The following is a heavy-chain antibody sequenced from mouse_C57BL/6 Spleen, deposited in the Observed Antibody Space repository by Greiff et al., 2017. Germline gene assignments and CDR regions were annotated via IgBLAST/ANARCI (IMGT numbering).Heavy chain of an antibody. V-gene: IGHV1-15*01. CDR1: GYTFTDYE. J-gene: IGHJ3*01. CDR2: IDPETGGT. D-gene: IGHD2-5*01. CDR3: TRGAYYNNPFAY. Sequence: QVQLQQSGAELVRPGASVTLSCKASGYTFTDYEMHWVKQTPVHGLEWIGAIDPETGGTAYNQKFKGKAILTADKSSSTAYMELRSLTSEDSAVYYCTRGAYYNNPFAYWGQGTLVTVSA.